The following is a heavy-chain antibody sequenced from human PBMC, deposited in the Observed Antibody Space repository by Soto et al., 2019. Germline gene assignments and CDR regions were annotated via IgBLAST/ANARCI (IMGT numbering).Heavy chain of an antibody. CDR2: INPNSGGT. Sequence: ASVKVSCKASGYTFTGYYMHWVRQAPGQGLEWMGWINPNSGGTNYAQKFQGWVTMTRDTSISTAYMELSRLRSDDTAVYYCARASHDYGDYFWGGENAFDIWGQGTMVTVSS. D-gene: IGHD4-17*01. J-gene: IGHJ3*02. CDR1: GYTFTGYY. CDR3: ARASHDYGDYFWGGENAFDI. V-gene: IGHV1-2*04.